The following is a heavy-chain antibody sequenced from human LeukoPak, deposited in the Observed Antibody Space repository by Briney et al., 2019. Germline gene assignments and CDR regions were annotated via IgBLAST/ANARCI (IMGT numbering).Heavy chain of an antibody. D-gene: IGHD2-15*01. J-gene: IGHJ3*02. Sequence: ASVKVSCKASAYTFTRYGISWVRQAPGQGLEWMGWISAYNGNTNYAQKLQGRVTMTTDTSTSTAYMELRSLRSDDTAVYYCALGGSGGIYDAFDIWGQGTMVTVSS. CDR2: ISAYNGNT. CDR1: AYTFTRYG. V-gene: IGHV1-18*01. CDR3: ALGGSGGIYDAFDI.